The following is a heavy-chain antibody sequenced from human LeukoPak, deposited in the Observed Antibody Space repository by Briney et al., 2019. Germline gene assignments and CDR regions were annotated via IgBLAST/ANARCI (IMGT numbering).Heavy chain of an antibody. CDR2: INPSGGST. Sequence: GASVKVSCKASGYTFTGYYMHWVRQAPGQGLEWMGIINPSGGSTSYAQKFQGRVTMTRDTSTSTVYMELSSLKSEDTAVYYCARGYSSSWYFGYFDYWGQGTLVTVSS. CDR1: GYTFTGYY. CDR3: ARGYSSSWYFGYFDY. J-gene: IGHJ4*02. V-gene: IGHV1-46*01. D-gene: IGHD6-13*01.